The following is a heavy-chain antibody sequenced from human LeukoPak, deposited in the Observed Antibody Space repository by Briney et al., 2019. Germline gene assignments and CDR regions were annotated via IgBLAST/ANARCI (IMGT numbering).Heavy chain of an antibody. CDR3: ARGEHSSGWFDY. CDR1: GGSFSGYY. J-gene: IGHJ4*02. CDR2: INHSGST. V-gene: IGHV4-34*01. D-gene: IGHD6-19*01. Sequence: SETLSLTCAVYGGSFSGYYWSWIRQPPGKGLEWIGEINHSGSTNYNPSLKSRVTISVDTSKNQFSLKLSSVTAADTAVYYCARGEHSSGWFDYWGQGTLVTVSS.